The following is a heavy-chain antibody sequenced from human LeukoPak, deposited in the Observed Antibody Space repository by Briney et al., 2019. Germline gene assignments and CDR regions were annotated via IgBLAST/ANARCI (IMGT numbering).Heavy chain of an antibody. Sequence: GGSLRLSCAASGFTFSSYGMHWVRQAPGKGLEWVAVISYDGSSKYYADSVKGRFTISRDNSKNTLYLQMNSLRAEDTAVYYCARDPNTSLDYWGQGTLVTVSS. CDR1: GFTFSSYG. CDR3: ARDPNTSLDY. D-gene: IGHD5-18*01. CDR2: ISYDGSSK. V-gene: IGHV3-30*19. J-gene: IGHJ4*02.